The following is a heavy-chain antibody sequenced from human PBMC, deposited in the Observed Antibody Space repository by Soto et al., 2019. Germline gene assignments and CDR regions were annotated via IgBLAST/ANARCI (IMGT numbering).Heavy chain of an antibody. CDR1: GGSISISDYF. D-gene: IGHD7-27*01. CDR2: VYHSGST. Sequence: SETLSLTCTVSGGSISISDYFWGWIRQPPGKALEWIASVYHSGSTYYNPSLKSRVTMSVDTSNNRFALTLNSVTAADTAVYYCARDSGWFDPWGQGTLVTVS. CDR3: ARDSGWFDP. V-gene: IGHV4-39*01. J-gene: IGHJ5*02.